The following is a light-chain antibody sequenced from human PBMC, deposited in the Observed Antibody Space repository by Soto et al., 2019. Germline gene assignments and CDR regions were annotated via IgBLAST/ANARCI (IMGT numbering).Light chain of an antibody. CDR1: QSVLYSSNNKNY. Sequence: DIVMTQSPDSLAVPLGERATINCKSSQSVLYSSNNKNYLSWYQQKPGQPPKLLIYWASTRESGVPDRFSGSGSGTDFTLTISSLQAEDVAVYYCQQYYNTPVTFGQGTKVEIK. V-gene: IGKV4-1*01. CDR3: QQYYNTPVT. J-gene: IGKJ1*01. CDR2: WAS.